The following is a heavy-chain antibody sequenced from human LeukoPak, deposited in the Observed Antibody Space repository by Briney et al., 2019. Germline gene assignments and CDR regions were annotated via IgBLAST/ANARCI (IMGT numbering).Heavy chain of an antibody. V-gene: IGHV1-2*02. CDR3: ARGLIIVGATIDY. CDR2: INPNSGGT. Sequence: ASVKVSCKASGYTFTGYYMHWVRQAPGQGLEWMGWINPNSGGTNYAQKFQGRVTMTRDTSISTAYMELSRLRSDDTAVYYCARGLIIVGATIDYWGQRTLVTVSS. CDR1: GYTFTGYY. J-gene: IGHJ4*02. D-gene: IGHD1-26*01.